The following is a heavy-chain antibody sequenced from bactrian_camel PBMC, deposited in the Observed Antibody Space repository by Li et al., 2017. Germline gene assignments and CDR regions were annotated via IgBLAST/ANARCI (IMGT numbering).Heavy chain of an antibody. J-gene: IGHJ4*01. D-gene: IGHD2*01. CDR3: AARKVARGSHFSLGRAPALRRDEYNF. V-gene: IGHV3S1*01. CDR1: GYTYSSCC. CDR2: IYTRDQSA. Sequence: HVQLVESGGGSGQAGGSLRLSCIASGYTYSSCCMGWFRQSPGKEREGVALIYTRDQSAYYLDSVKGRFTVSLDNAKNTLYLQMNVLRPEDTAMYYCAARKVARGSHFSLGRAPALRRDEYNFWGQETQVTVS.